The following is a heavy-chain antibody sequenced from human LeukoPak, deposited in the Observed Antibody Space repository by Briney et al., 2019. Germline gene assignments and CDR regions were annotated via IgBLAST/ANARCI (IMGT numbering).Heavy chain of an antibody. CDR3: AQKGGTDH. J-gene: IGHJ4*02. D-gene: IGHD2-15*01. V-gene: IGHV3-48*02. CDR2: ISSSSAI. Sequence: GGSLRLSCAASGFTFSRFGMNWVRQAPGKGLEWISYISSSSAIYYADSVKGRFTISRDNAKNSLYLQMSSLRDEDTAVYYCAQKGGTDHWGQGTLVTVSS. CDR1: GFTFSRFG.